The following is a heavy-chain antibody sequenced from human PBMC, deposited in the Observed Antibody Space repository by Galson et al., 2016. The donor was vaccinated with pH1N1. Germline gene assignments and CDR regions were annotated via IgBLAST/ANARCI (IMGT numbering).Heavy chain of an antibody. CDR2: IHSKSRSV. Sequence: SLRLSCAASGFTFSTYNMHWVRQAPGEGLEWLSYIHSKSRSVQYAASVRGRFTISRDNAKNSLYLQMNSLRADDTAVYFCMDVAIPRWGQGTLVTVSP. D-gene: IGHD2-2*02. CDR3: MDVAIPR. V-gene: IGHV3-48*04. J-gene: IGHJ4*02. CDR1: GFTFSTYN.